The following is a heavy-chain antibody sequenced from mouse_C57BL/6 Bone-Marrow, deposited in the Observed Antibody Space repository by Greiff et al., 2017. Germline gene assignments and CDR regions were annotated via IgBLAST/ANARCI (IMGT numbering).Heavy chain of an antibody. D-gene: IGHD1-1*01. CDR1: GYTFTSSG. CDR3: ARYRYYGSPWYFDV. CDR2: IYPRSGNT. J-gene: IGHJ1*03. Sequence: QVQLQQSGAELARPGASVKLSCKASGYTFTSSGISWVKQRTGQGLEWIGEIYPRSGNTYYNEKFKGKATLTADKSSSTAYMELRSLTSEDSAVYFCARYRYYGSPWYFDVWGTGTTVTVSS. V-gene: IGHV1-81*01.